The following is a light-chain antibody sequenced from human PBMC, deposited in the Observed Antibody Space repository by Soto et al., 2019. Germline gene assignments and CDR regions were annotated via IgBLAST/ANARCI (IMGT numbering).Light chain of an antibody. V-gene: IGKV1-17*01. CDR3: LQHKSYPWK. CDR2: DTT. CDR1: LNIRDE. J-gene: IGKJ1*01. Sequence: IQVTQSPSSLSASVGDRVTITCRASLNIRDELDWYQQKPGNAPKRPIYDTTTLQSWVPSTLSGDGSGTELTLTIRSLQSEDFATYFCLQHKSYPWKLGQGTKVDI.